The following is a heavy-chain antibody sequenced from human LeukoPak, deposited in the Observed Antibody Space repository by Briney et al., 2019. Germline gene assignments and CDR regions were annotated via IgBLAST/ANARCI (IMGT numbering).Heavy chain of an antibody. D-gene: IGHD3-10*01. J-gene: IGHJ4*02. CDR3: ARHYYGSGSYYTGHLDY. CDR2: IYPGDSDT. CDR1: GYSFTSYW. Sequence: KLGESLKISCKGSGYSFTSYWIGWVRQMPGKGLEWMGIIYPGDSDTRYSPSFQGQVTISADKSISTAYLQWSSLKASDTAMYYCARHYYGSGSYYTGHLDYWGQGTLVTVSS. V-gene: IGHV5-51*01.